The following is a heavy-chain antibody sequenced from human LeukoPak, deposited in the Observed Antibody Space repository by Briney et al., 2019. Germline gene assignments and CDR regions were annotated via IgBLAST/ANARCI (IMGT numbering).Heavy chain of an antibody. V-gene: IGHV3-11*04. CDR1: GFTFSDYN. CDR2: ISRSGSTK. Sequence: GGSLRLSCAASGFTFSDYNMRWIRQAPGKGLEWVSSISRSGSTKYYADSVKGRFTISRDNAKNSLFLQMNSLRAEDTSVYYCARVSSLVRGFIGRKHAYYYMDVWGKGTTVTISS. D-gene: IGHD3-10*01. J-gene: IGHJ6*03. CDR3: ARVSSLVRGFIGRKHAYYYMDV.